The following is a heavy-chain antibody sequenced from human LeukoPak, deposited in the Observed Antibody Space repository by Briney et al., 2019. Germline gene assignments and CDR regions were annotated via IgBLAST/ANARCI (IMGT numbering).Heavy chain of an antibody. CDR3: SSGGWLDI. CDR1: GFTFNNYW. CDR2: IKQDGSEE. V-gene: IGHV3-7*01. Sequence: GGSLRLSCAASGFTFNNYWMTWVRQAPGKGLEWVANIKQDGSEEFYADSVKGRFAISRDNAKNSLFLQMNSLRAEDTGVYYCSSGGWLDIWGQGTLVTVSS. J-gene: IGHJ4*02. D-gene: IGHD2-15*01.